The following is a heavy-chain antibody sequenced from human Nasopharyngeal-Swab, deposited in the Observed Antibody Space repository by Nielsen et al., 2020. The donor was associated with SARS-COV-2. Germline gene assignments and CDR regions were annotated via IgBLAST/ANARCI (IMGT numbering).Heavy chain of an antibody. CDR3: ARRGRCSGSSCDMDV. J-gene: IGHJ6*02. Sequence: ASVKVSCKASGYTFTSYDFNWVRQATGQGLEWMGWMNPRSGNTGYAQKFQGRVTMTRNTSISTVYMELSSLRSEDTAVYYCARRGRCSGSSCDMDVWGQGTTVTVSS. V-gene: IGHV1-8*01. CDR1: GYTFTSYD. CDR2: MNPRSGNT. D-gene: IGHD2-2*01.